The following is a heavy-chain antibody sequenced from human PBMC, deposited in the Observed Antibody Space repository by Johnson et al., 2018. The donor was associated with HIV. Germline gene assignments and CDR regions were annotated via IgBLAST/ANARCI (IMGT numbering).Heavy chain of an antibody. Sequence: QVQLVESGGDVVQPGTSLRLSCEASGLILSGYGLHWVRQAPGKGLEWVAVIWPDGSNKYYADSVKGRFTISRDNSKNTLYLQMNSLRAEDTALYYCTRNLVGEGAFDIWGQGTMVTVSS. J-gene: IGHJ3*02. CDR3: TRNLVGEGAFDI. D-gene: IGHD3-10*01. CDR2: IWPDGSNK. V-gene: IGHV3-33*01. CDR1: GLILSGYG.